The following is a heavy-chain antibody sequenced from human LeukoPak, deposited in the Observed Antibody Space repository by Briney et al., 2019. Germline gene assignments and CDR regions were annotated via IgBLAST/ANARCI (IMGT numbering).Heavy chain of an antibody. CDR2: ISYDGSNK. Sequence: GRSLRLSCAASGFTFSSYGMHWVRQAPGKGLEWVAVISYDGSNKYYADSVKGRFTISRDNSKNTLYLQMNSLRAEDTVVYYCAREVQLWRTPYDYWGQGTLVTVSS. J-gene: IGHJ4*02. CDR1: GFTFSSYG. D-gene: IGHD5-18*01. CDR3: AREVQLWRTPYDY. V-gene: IGHV3-30*03.